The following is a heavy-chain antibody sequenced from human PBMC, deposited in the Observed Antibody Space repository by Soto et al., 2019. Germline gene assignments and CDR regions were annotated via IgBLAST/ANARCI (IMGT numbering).Heavy chain of an antibody. Sequence: AGGSLRLSCAASGFTFSSYAMHWVRQAPGKGLEWVAVISYDGSNKYYADSVKGRFTISRDNSKNTLYLQMNSLRAEDTAVYYCARDLGGIAVDWFDPWGQGTLVTVSS. J-gene: IGHJ5*02. V-gene: IGHV3-30-3*01. CDR3: ARDLGGIAVDWFDP. CDR1: GFTFSSYA. D-gene: IGHD6-19*01. CDR2: ISYDGSNK.